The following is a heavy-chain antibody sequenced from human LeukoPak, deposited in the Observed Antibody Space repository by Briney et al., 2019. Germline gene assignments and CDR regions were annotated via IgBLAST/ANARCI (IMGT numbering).Heavy chain of an antibody. CDR2: IYYSGST. CDR1: GSSISSYY. J-gene: IGHJ4*02. CDR3: AREVEEYSSSVGFDY. V-gene: IGHV4-59*01. D-gene: IGHD6-6*01. Sequence: SETLSLTCTVSGSSISSYYWSWIRQPPGKGLEWIGYIYYSGSTNYNPSLKSRVTISVDTSKNQFSLKLSSVTAADTAVYYCAREVEEYSSSVGFDYWGQGTLVTVSS.